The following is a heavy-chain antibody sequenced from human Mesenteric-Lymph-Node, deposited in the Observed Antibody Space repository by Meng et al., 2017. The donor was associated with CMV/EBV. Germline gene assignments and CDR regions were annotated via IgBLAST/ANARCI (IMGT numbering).Heavy chain of an antibody. CDR1: GFTFRSYG. V-gene: IGHV3-30*02. CDR3: ARDTGEAAAGLLDR. CDR2: IRYDGSNK. J-gene: IGHJ5*02. D-gene: IGHD6-13*01. Sequence: GESLKISCEVSGFTFRSYGMHWVRQAPGKGLEWVAFIRYDGSNKYHADSVKGRFTISRDNSKNTLYLQMNSLRAEDTAVYYCARDTGEAAAGLLDRWGQGTLVTVSS.